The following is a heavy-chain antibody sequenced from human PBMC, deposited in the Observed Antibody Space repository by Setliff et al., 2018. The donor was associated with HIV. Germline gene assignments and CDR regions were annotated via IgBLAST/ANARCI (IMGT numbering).Heavy chain of an antibody. CDR3: ARQFSNSFES. V-gene: IGHV1-2*02. J-gene: IGHJ4*02. Sequence: GASVKVSCKASGYTFTNYFIHWVRQAPGQGLEWMGWISPDNGDTTLPQGFQGRVSMTRDTSINTAFLEVTGLRSDDTAVYFCARQFSNSFESWGQGTLVTVS. D-gene: IGHD2-8*01. CDR1: GYTFTNYF. CDR2: ISPDNGDT.